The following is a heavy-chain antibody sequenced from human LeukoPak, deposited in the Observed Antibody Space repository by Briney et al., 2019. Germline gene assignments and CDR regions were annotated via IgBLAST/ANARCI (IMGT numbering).Heavy chain of an antibody. CDR1: GGSFSGYY. CDR3: ARGTYYYDSSGYSNWFDP. J-gene: IGHJ5*02. Sequence: SETLSLTCAVYGGSFSGYYWSWIRQPPGKGLEWIGEINHSGSTNYNPSLKSRDTISVDTSKNQFSLKLSSVTAADTAVYYCARGTYYYDSSGYSNWFDPWGQGTLVTVSS. CDR2: INHSGST. D-gene: IGHD3-22*01. V-gene: IGHV4-34*01.